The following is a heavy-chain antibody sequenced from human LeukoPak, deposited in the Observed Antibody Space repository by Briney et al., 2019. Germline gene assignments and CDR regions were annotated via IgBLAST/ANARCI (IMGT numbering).Heavy chain of an antibody. V-gene: IGHV1-69*13. CDR2: IIPIFGTT. J-gene: IGHJ4*02. CDR1: GYTFTGYY. Sequence: SVKVSCKASGYTFTGYYMHWVRQAPGQGLEWMGGIIPIFGTTNYAQKFQGRVSITADESTSTVYMELSSLTSEDTAVYYCAREMGVGSTMGYFYYWGQGTLVTVSS. D-gene: IGHD1-26*01. CDR3: AREMGVGSTMGYFYY.